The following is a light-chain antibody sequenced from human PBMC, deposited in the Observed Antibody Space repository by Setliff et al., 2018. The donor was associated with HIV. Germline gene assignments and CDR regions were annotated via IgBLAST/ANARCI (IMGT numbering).Light chain of an antibody. Sequence: ALTQPRSVSGSPGQSVTFSCTGSSSDVGAYNYVSWYQQHPGKAPKLMIYDVTKRPSGVPDRFSGSKSGNTASLTISGLQAEDEADYYCCSYAGSYTYIFGTGTKVTVL. V-gene: IGLV2-11*01. CDR3: CSYAGSYTYI. CDR1: SSDVGAYNY. CDR2: DVT. J-gene: IGLJ1*01.